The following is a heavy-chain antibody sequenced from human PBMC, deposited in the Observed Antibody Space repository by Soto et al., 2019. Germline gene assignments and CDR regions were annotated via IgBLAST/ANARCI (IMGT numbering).Heavy chain of an antibody. V-gene: IGHV4-39*01. CDR3: ARGAGKSGSYYVDY. J-gene: IGHJ4*02. Sequence: LVAMSDTWTVAGGCSTNSSYYCGWISRSPGKGLEWIGSVYYRGRSYSKSSVKSRVTISVDTSKNQFSLNLNSVTASDTAVYFCARGAGKSGSYYVDYWGQATLVTVSS. CDR2: VYYRGRS. CDR1: GGCSTNSSYY. D-gene: IGHD1-26*01.